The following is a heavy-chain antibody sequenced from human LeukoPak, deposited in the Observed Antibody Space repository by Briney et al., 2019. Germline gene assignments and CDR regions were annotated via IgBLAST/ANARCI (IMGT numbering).Heavy chain of an antibody. D-gene: IGHD1-26*01. J-gene: IGHJ4*02. CDR3: ARGSGSSVY. V-gene: IGHV3-48*01. Sequence: SVKGRFTISRDNAKNSLYLQMNSLRAEDTAVYYCARGSGSSVYWGQGTLVTVSS.